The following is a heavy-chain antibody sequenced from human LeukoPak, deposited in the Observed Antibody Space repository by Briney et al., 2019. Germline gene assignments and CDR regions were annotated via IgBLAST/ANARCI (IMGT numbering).Heavy chain of an antibody. CDR1: GFTFGDYY. D-gene: IGHD3-10*01. J-gene: IGHJ4*02. V-gene: IGHV3-11*01. CDR2: TSSSGDTI. Sequence: PGGSPRLSCAASGFTFGDYYMSWIRQAPGKGLEWLSYTSSSGDTIYYADSLKGRFTNSRDNAKTSLYLQMNSLRAEDTAVYYCAKSGLGEFLDYWGQGTLVTVSS. CDR3: AKSGLGEFLDY.